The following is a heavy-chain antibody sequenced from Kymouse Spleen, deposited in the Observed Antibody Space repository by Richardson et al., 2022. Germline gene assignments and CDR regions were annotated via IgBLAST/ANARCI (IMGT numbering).Heavy chain of an antibody. CDR1: GFTFDDYA. Sequence: EVQLVESGGGLVQPGRSLRLSCAASGFTFDDYAMHWVRQAPGKGLEWVSGISWNSGSIGYADSVKGRFTISRDNAKNSLYLQMNSLRAEDTALYYCAKDMR*QWLVQTTTTTVWTSGAKGPRSPSPQ. V-gene: IGHV3-9*01. J-gene: IGHJ6*02. CDR3: AKDMR*QWLVQTTTTTVWTS. CDR2: ISWNSGSI. D-gene: IGHD6-19*01.